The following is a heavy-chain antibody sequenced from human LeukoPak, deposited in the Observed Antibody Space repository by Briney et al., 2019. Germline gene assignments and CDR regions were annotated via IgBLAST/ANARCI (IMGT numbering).Heavy chain of an antibody. J-gene: IGHJ4*02. V-gene: IGHV3-21*01. CDR2: ISSSSSYI. D-gene: IGHD1-26*01. Sequence: GGSLRLSCAASGFIFSSYSMNWVRQAPGKGLEWVSYISSSSSYIYYADSVKGRFTISRDNAKNSLYLQMNSLRAEDTAVYYCARGTTATGATPSGDYWGQGTLVTVSS. CDR3: ARGTTATGATPSGDY. CDR1: GFIFSSYS.